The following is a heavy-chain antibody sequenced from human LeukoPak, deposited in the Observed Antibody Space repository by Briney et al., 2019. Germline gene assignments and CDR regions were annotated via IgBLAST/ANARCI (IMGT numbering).Heavy chain of an antibody. CDR1: GFTFSSYA. D-gene: IGHD3-10*01. J-gene: IGHJ4*02. V-gene: IGHV3-23*01. Sequence: GGSLRLSCAASGFTFSSYAMSWVRQAPGKGLEWVSAISGSGGSTYYADSVKGRFTISRDNSKNTLYLQMNSPRAEDTAVYYCAKDHGGYYGSGKHPCDYWGQGTLVTVSS. CDR2: ISGSGGST. CDR3: AKDHGGYYGSGKHPCDY.